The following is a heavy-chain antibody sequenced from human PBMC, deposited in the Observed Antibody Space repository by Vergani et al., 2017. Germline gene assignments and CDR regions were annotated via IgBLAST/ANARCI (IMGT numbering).Heavy chain of an antibody. Sequence: QVQLQQCGAGLLKPSETLSLTCAVYGGSFSGYYWSWIRQPPGKGLEWIGEINHSGSTNYNPSLKSRVTISVDTSKNQFSLKLSSVTAADTAVYYCAREGSSSLSYFDYWGQGTLVTVSS. CDR2: INHSGST. D-gene: IGHD6-6*01. CDR3: AREGSSSLSYFDY. V-gene: IGHV4-34*01. J-gene: IGHJ4*02. CDR1: GGSFSGYY.